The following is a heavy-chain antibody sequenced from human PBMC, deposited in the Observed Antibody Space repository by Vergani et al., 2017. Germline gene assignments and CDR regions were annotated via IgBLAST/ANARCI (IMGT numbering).Heavy chain of an antibody. CDR2: INHSGST. D-gene: IGHD6-6*01. CDR1: GGSFSGYY. V-gene: IGHV4-34*01. CDR3: ARGWVQLALFYYYYMDV. Sequence: QVQLQQWGAGLLKPSETLSLTCAVYGGSFSGYYWSWIRQPPGKGLEWIGEINHSGSTNYNPSLKSRVTISVDTSKNQFSLKLSSGTAADTAVYYCARGWVQLALFYYYYMDVWGKGTTVTVSS. J-gene: IGHJ6*03.